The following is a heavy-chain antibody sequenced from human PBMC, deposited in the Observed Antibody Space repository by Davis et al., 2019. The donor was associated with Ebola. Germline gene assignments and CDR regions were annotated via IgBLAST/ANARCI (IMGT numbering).Heavy chain of an antibody. CDR1: GFTFSEHY. Sequence: PGGSLRLSCAASGFTFSEHYMSWVRQAPGKGLEWVSYISGHSIYTNYADSVKGRFTISRDNAKNSLYLRLNSLRAEDTALYHCARVNAVTGYSRFDSWDQGTLVTVSS. V-gene: IGHV3-11*05. CDR3: ARVNAVTGYSRFDS. CDR2: ISGHSIYT. J-gene: IGHJ5*01. D-gene: IGHD3-9*01.